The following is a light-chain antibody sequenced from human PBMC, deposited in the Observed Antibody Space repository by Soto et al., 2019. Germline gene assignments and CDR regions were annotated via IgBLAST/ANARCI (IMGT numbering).Light chain of an antibody. CDR2: AAS. V-gene: IGKV3-20*01. CDR1: QSVDSNY. J-gene: IGKJ1*01. Sequence: EIVLTQSPGTLSLSPGERATLSCRASQSVDSNYLAWYHQKPGQPPRLLIYAASSRASDIPDRFSGTGSGTGFTLTINMLEPGDFAVYYCQQYGRSPWTFGQGTKVEVK. CDR3: QQYGRSPWT.